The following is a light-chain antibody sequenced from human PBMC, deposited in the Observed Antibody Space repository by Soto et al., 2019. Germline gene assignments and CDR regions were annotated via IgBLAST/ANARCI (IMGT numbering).Light chain of an antibody. J-gene: IGKJ1*01. CDR1: RDVGSD. CDR3: LQDYGDSWT. V-gene: IGKV1-6*01. CDR2: AAS. Sequence: QMTQSPSSLSASVGEKIIITCRASRDVGSDVSWYQQKPGQAPKLLIYAASNLYTGVPSRFSGSRSGTEFTLTISSLQPEDFASYYCLQDYGDSWTFGQGTKVKIE.